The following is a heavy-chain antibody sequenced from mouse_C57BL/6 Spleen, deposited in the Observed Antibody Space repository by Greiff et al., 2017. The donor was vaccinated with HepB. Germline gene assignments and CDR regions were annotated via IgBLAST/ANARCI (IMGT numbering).Heavy chain of an antibody. CDR1: GYTFTDYE. J-gene: IGHJ4*01. CDR3: TRVRSPLFYYAMDY. Sequence: VQLQESGAELVRPGASVTLSCKASGYTFTDYEMHWVKQTPVHGLEWIGAIDPETGGTAYNQKFKGKAILTADKSSSTAYMELRSLTSEDSAVYYCTRVRSPLFYYAMDYGGQGTSVTVSS. CDR2: IDPETGGT. D-gene: IGHD2-3*01. V-gene: IGHV1-15*01.